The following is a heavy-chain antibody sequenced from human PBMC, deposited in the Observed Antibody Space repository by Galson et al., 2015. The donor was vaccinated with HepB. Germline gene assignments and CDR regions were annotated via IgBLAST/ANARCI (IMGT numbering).Heavy chain of an antibody. V-gene: IGHV6-1*01. D-gene: IGHD6-19*01. J-gene: IGHJ6*03. CDR2: TYYRSKWYN. Sequence: CAISGDSVSSNSAAWNWIRQSPSRGLEWLGRTYYRSKWYNDYAVSVKSRITINPDTSKSQFSLQLNSVTPEDTAVYYCAKEQGEAVAGTRYYYYYMDVWGKGTTVTVSS. CDR1: GDSVSSNSAA. CDR3: AKEQGEAVAGTRYYYYYMDV.